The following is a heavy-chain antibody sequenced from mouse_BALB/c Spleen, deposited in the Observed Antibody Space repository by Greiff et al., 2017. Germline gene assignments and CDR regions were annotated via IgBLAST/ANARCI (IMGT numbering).Heavy chain of an antibody. J-gene: IGHJ1*01. D-gene: IGHD2-3*01. CDR1: GFAFSSYD. V-gene: IGHV5-12-1*01. CDR2: ISSGGGST. CDR3: ARHPPYDGYWYFDV. Sequence: EVMLVESGGGLVKPGGSLKLSCAASGFAFSSYDMSWVRQTPEKRLEWVAYISSGGGSTYYPDTVKGRFTISRDNAKNTLYLQMSSLKSEDTAMYYCARHPPYDGYWYFDVWGAGTTVTVSS.